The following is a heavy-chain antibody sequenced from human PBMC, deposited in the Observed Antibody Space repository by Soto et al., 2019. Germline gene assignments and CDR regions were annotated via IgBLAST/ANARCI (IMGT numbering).Heavy chain of an antibody. CDR1: GAPFSSYY. V-gene: IGHV4-34*01. J-gene: IGHJ4*02. D-gene: IGHD3-3*01. CDR2: TNHTGST. CDR3: ARGREIFGAVTPFEY. Sequence: SETLSPTCAVYGAPFSSYYWTWIRQPPGKGLEWIGETNHTGSTKYNPSLKSRVTISLDTSKNQCSLSLRSVTAADTAVYYCARGREIFGAVTPFEYWGQGTQVTVSS.